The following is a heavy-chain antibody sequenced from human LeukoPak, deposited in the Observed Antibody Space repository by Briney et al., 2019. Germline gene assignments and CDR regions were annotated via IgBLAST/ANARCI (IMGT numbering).Heavy chain of an antibody. CDR2: ISGSGAGT. Sequence: PGGSLRLSCAASGFTFSAFAMSWVRQAPGKGLEWVSGISGSGAGTYYADSVKGRFTISRDKSKNTLYLQMNSLRAEDTALYYCAKDHVGAARPTAFDYWGQGTLVTVSS. J-gene: IGHJ4*02. V-gene: IGHV3-23*01. CDR3: AKDHVGAARPTAFDY. CDR1: GFTFSAFA. D-gene: IGHD1-26*01.